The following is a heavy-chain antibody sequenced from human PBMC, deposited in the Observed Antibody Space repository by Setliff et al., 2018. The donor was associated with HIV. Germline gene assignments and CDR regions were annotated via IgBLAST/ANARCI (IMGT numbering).Heavy chain of an antibody. Sequence: LRLSCAASGFTFSSYVMNWVRQAPGKGLEWVSGITDRGDKTYYADSVKGRFTISRDNSNNTLYLQMHGLRADDTAVYYCARDRPRRIVVATNLPNAFDVWGHGTLVTV. CDR3: ARDRPRRIVVATNLPNAFDV. V-gene: IGHV3-23*01. D-gene: IGHD2-15*01. J-gene: IGHJ3*01. CDR1: GFTFSSYV. CDR2: ITDRGDKT.